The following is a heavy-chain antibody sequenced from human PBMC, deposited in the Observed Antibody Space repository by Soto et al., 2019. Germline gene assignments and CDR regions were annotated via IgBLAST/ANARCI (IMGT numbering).Heavy chain of an antibody. CDR3: AKDIGGSSDGWFDP. CDR1: GFTFDDYA. CDR2: ISWNSGSI. Sequence: GGSLRLSCVASGFTFDDYAMHWVRQAPGKGLEWVSGISWNSGSIGYADSVKGRFTISRDNAKNSLYLQMNSLRAEDTALYYCAKDIGGSSDGWFDPWGQGTLVTVSS. D-gene: IGHD6-6*01. J-gene: IGHJ5*02. V-gene: IGHV3-9*01.